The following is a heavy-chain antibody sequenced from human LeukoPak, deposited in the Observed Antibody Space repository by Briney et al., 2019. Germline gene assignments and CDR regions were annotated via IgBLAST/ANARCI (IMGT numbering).Heavy chain of an antibody. D-gene: IGHD6-19*01. CDR1: GGSINNYH. CDR2: FYHSGST. Sequence: SETLSLTCAVSGGSINNYHWSWIRQPPGKGLEWIGCFYHSGSTTYNPSLKSRVTLSVDASKSVFSLKLDSVTAADTAMYFCASTQQWLAFDYWGQGILVTVSS. CDR3: ASTQQWLAFDY. J-gene: IGHJ4*02. V-gene: IGHV4-59*03.